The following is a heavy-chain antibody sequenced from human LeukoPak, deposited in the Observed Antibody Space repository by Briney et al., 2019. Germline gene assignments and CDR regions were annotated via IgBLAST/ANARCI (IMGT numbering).Heavy chain of an antibody. CDR2: IRSKANSYAT. Sequence: GGSLRLSCAASGFSFSDSAMDWVRQASGKGLEWVGRIRSKANSYATTHAASVKGRFTISRDDSTNTVYLQMNSLKAEDTAVYYCTRLLAEGSWGQRTLVTVSS. CDR1: GFSFSDSA. V-gene: IGHV3-73*01. J-gene: IGHJ4*02. CDR3: TRLLAEGS.